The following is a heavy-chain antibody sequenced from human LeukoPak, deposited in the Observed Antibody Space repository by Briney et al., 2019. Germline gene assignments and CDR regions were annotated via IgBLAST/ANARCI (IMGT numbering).Heavy chain of an antibody. V-gene: IGHV3-23*01. CDR3: AKDGIAARPGDY. Sequence: AGGSLRLSCAASGFTFSSYPMTWVRQAPGKGPEWASFISDSGGITYYADSVKGRFTISRDNSKNTLYLQMNSLRAEDTAVYYCAKDGIAARPGDYWGQGTLVTVSS. D-gene: IGHD6-6*01. J-gene: IGHJ4*02. CDR2: ISDSGGIT. CDR1: GFTFSSYP.